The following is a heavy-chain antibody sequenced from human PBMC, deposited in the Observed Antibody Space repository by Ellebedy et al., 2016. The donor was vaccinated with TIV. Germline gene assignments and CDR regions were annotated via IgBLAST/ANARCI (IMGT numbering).Heavy chain of an antibody. CDR1: GGTFSSYA. CDR2: IIPILGIA. Sequence: SVKVSXXASGGTFSSYAISWVRQAPGQGLEWMGRIIPILGIANYAQKFQGRVTITADESTSTAYMELRSLRSDDTAVYYCARGTVTTGYYYYMDVWGKGTTVTVSS. J-gene: IGHJ6*03. D-gene: IGHD4-11*01. V-gene: IGHV1-69*04. CDR3: ARGTVTTGYYYYMDV.